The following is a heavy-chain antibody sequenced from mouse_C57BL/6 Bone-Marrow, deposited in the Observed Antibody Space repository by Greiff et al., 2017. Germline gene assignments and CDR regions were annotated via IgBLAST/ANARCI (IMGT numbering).Heavy chain of an antibody. CDR3: ARCDYDRAWFAY. Sequence: VQLQQSGTELVKPGASVKLSCKASGYTFTSYWMHWVKQRPGQGLEWIGNINPSNGGTNYNEKFKSKATLTVDKSSSTAYMQLSSLTSEDSAVYYCARCDYDRAWFAYWGQGTLVTVSA. CDR2: INPSNGGT. D-gene: IGHD2-4*01. J-gene: IGHJ3*01. CDR1: GYTFTSYW. V-gene: IGHV1-53*01.